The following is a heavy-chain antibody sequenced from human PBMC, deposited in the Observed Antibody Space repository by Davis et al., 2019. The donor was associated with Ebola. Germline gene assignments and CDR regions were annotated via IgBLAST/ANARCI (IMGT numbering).Heavy chain of an antibody. CDR1: VITFSSYA. Sequence: GESLKISCTDSVITFSSYAMTWVRQAPGKGLEWVSAISGSGGSTYYADSVKGRFTISRDNSKKTLYLQMNSLRAEDTAVYYCARETVTTSYYGMDVWGKGTTVTVSS. CDR2: ISGSGGST. CDR3: ARETVTTSYYGMDV. D-gene: IGHD4-17*01. J-gene: IGHJ6*04. V-gene: IGHV3-23*01.